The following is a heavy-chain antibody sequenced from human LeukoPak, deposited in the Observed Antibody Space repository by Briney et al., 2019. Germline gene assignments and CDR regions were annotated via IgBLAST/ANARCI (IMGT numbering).Heavy chain of an antibody. Sequence: GGSLRLSCVVSGFTFKGYWMSWVRRTPGKGLEWVANIKEDGSEKYYVDSVKGRFTISRDNAKNSLYLQMNSLRGEDTAVYYCAELGITMIGGVWGKGTTVTISS. D-gene: IGHD3-10*02. CDR2: IKEDGSEK. CDR1: GFTFKGYW. J-gene: IGHJ6*04. CDR3: AELGITMIGGV. V-gene: IGHV3-7*01.